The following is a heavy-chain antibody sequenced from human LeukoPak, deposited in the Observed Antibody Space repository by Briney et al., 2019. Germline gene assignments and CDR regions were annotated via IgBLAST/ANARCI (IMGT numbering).Heavy chain of an antibody. CDR3: ARHDGSYFDY. D-gene: IGHD1-26*01. V-gene: IGHV4-61*08. CDR1: GGSISSGGYY. CDR2: IYYSGST. J-gene: IGHJ4*02. Sequence: SQTLSLTCAVSGGSISSGGYYWSSIRQPPGKGLEWIGYIYYSGSTNYNPSLKSRVTISVDTSKNQFSLKLSSVTAADTAVYYCARHDGSYFDYWGQGTLVTVSS.